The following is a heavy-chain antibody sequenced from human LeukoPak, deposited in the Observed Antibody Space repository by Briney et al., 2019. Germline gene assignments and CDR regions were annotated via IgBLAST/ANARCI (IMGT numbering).Heavy chain of an antibody. Sequence: GGSLRLSCAASGFIFSSYGMHWVRQAPGKGLEWVAFIPYDGTNKYYADSVKGRFTISRDNSKNTLYLQMNSLRAEDTAVYYCAKGNSGSYLEYFQHWGQGTLVTVFS. D-gene: IGHD1-26*01. CDR2: IPYDGTNK. V-gene: IGHV3-30*02. CDR1: GFIFSSYG. J-gene: IGHJ1*01. CDR3: AKGNSGSYLEYFQH.